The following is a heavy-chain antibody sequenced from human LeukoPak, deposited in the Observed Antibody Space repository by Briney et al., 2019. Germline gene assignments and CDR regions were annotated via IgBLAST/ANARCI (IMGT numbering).Heavy chain of an antibody. CDR2: IYTSGST. D-gene: IGHD3-9*01. V-gene: IGHV4-4*07. J-gene: IGHJ3*02. Sequence: SETLSLTCTLSGGSISSYYWSWIRQPAGKGLEWIGRIYTSGSTNYNPSLKSRVTMSVDTSKNQFSLKLSSVTAADTAVYYCARAGYDILTGYCGAFDIWGQGTMVTVSS. CDR3: ARAGYDILTGYCGAFDI. CDR1: GGSISSYY.